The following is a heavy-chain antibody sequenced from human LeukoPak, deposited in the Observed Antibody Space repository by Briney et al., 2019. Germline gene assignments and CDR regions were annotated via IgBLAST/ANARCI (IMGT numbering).Heavy chain of an antibody. CDR2: IKQDGSEK. Sequence: GGSLRLSCAASGFTFSSYWMSWVRQAPGKGLEWVANIKQDGSEKYYVDSVKGRFTISRDNAKNSLYLQMNSLRAEDTAVYYCARGIQQQTPRTPGDYDYYYMDVWDKGTTVTISS. CDR1: GFTFSSYW. V-gene: IGHV3-7*01. D-gene: IGHD6-13*01. J-gene: IGHJ6*03. CDR3: ARGIQQQTPRTPGDYDYYYMDV.